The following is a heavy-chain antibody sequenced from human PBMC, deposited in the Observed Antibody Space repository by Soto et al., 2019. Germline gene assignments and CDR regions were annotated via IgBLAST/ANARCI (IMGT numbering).Heavy chain of an antibody. CDR3: AHKGGFGYPES. CDR1: GFSLTTSGVG. Sequence: QITLKESGPMLVKPTQALTLTCTCSGFSLTTSGVGVGWIRQPPGKALEWLALVYWDDDKRYSPSLTNSLTLSRDTSKNQVVLTLTNVDPTDTGTYFCAHKGGFGYPESWGQGIMVTVSS. V-gene: IGHV2-5*02. CDR2: VYWDDDK. D-gene: IGHD5-18*01. J-gene: IGHJ5*02.